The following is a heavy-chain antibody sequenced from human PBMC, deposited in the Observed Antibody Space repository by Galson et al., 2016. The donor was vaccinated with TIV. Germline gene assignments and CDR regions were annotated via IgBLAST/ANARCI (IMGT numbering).Heavy chain of an antibody. CDR2: IYAGDSDT. J-gene: IGHJ4*02. CDR3: ARAPGYTGYSYGYFDS. CDR1: GYSFTSNW. D-gene: IGHD5-18*01. Sequence: QSGAEVKKPGESLKISCKASGYSFTSNWIAWVRQMPGKGLEWMGIIYAGDSDTRYSPSFQGQVTISADESVSTAYLQWSNLKASDSAMYFCARAPGYTGYSYGYFDSWGRGTLVTVSS. V-gene: IGHV5-51*01.